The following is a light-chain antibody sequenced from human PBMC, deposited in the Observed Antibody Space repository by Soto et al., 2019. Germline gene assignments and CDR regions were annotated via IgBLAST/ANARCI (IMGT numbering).Light chain of an antibody. Sequence: ETVLTQFPVTLSLSPGERATLSCRASQSVSSYLAWYQQKPGQAPRLLIYDVSKRATGIPARFSGSGSGTDFTLTISSLEPEDFAVYYCQQRNYWQVTFGQGTRLEIK. V-gene: IGKV3-11*01. J-gene: IGKJ5*01. CDR2: DVS. CDR3: QQRNYWQVT. CDR1: QSVSSY.